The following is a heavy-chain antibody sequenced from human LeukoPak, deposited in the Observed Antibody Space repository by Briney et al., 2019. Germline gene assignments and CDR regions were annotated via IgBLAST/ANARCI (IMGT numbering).Heavy chain of an antibody. CDR3: ARDVLR. Sequence: GGSLRLSCAASGFTFSTYWMHWVRQAPGKGLVWVSHINTDGSSATYADSVKGRFTISRDNAKNTLYLQMNSLRPEDTAVYYCARDVLRRGQGILVTVSS. V-gene: IGHV3-74*01. D-gene: IGHD5/OR15-5a*01. CDR2: INTDGSSA. J-gene: IGHJ4*02. CDR1: GFTFSTYW.